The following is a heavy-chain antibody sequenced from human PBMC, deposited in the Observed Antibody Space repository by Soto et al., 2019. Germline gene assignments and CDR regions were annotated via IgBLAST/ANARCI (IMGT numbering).Heavy chain of an antibody. CDR3: ARETGYSYGYFYYFDY. CDR1: GGSISSSNW. J-gene: IGHJ4*02. Sequence: QVQLQESGPGLVKPSGTLSLTCAVSGGSISSSNWWSWVRQPPGKGLEWIGEIYHSGSTNYNPSLKRRVTISVDKSKNQFSLKLSSVTAADTAVYYCARETGYSYGYFYYFDYWGQGTLVTVSS. CDR2: IYHSGST. D-gene: IGHD5-18*01. V-gene: IGHV4-4*02.